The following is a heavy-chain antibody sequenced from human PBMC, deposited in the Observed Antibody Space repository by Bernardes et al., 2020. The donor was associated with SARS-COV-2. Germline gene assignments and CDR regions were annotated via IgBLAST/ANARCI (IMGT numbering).Heavy chain of an antibody. D-gene: IGHD3-22*01. J-gene: IGHJ4*02. V-gene: IGHV5-51*01. CDR3: ARHLVDSSGSYYFDY. CDR1: GYSFTSYW. Sequence: GESLKISCKGSGYSFTSYWIGWVRQMPGKGLEWMGIIYPGDSDTRYSPSFQGQVTISADKSISTAYLQWSSLKASDTAMYYCARHLVDSSGSYYFDYWGQGTLVTVSS. CDR2: IYPGDSDT.